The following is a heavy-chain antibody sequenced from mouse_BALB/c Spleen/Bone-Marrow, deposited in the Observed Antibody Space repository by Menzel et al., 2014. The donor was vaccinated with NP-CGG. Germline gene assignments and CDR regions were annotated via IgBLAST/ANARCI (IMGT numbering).Heavy chain of an antibody. CDR1: GYSITSDYA. CDR2: ISYSGST. J-gene: IGHJ1*01. CDR3: ARSADWYFDV. Sequence: EVQLQQSGPGLVKPSQSLSLTCTVTGYSITSDYAWNWIRQFPGNKLEWMGYISYSGSTNYNPSLKSRISITRDTSKSQFFLQLNSVTTEDTATYDCARSADWYFDVWGAGTTVTVSS. V-gene: IGHV3-2*02.